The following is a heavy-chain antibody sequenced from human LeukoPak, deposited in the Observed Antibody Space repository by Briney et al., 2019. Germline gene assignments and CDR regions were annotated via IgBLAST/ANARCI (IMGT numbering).Heavy chain of an antibody. D-gene: IGHD2/OR15-2a*01. V-gene: IGHV7-4-1*02. CDR3: ARDNAGNIDY. J-gene: IGHJ4*02. CDR2: INTNTGNP. CDR1: GYSFTSNY. Sequence: ASVKVSCKASGYSFTSNYIHWVRQAPGQGLELMGWINTNTGNPTYAQGFTGRFVFSLDTSVSTAYLQISSLKAEDTAVYYCARDNAGNIDYWGQGTLVTVSS.